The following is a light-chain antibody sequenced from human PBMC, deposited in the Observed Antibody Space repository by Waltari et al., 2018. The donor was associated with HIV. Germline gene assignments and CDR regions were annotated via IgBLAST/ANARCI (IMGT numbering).Light chain of an antibody. V-gene: IGLV2-23*02. CDR1: SNDVGSYNL. CDR3: GSYAGSNAYV. CDR2: EVS. Sequence: QSALTQPASVSGSPGQSITISCTGTSNDVGSYNLVSWYQQDPGKAPKVMIYEVSKRPSGVSNRCSGSKSGNTASLTISGLQAEDEADYYCGSYAGSNAYVFGIGTKVTVL. J-gene: IGLJ1*01.